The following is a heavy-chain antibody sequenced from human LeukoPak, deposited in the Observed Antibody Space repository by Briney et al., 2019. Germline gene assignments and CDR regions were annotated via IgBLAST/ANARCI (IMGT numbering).Heavy chain of an antibody. CDR2: IYTGGST. V-gene: IGHV4-4*07. CDR3: ARGGDYYSWFDP. D-gene: IGHD2-21*02. CDR1: VGSISSYY. J-gene: IGHJ5*02. Sequence: SETLSLTCTVSVGSISSYYWSWIRQPAGKGLEWIGRIYTGGSTNYNPSLKSRVTMSVDTSKNQFSLKLSSVTAADTAVYYCARGGDYYSWFDPWGQGTLVTVSS.